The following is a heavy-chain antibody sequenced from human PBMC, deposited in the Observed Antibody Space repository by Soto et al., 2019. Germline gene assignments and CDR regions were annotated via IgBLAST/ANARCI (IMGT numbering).Heavy chain of an antibody. J-gene: IGHJ3*02. Sequence: PGGSLRLSCAASGLTFSTYGMHCVRHVPGKGLEWVAVMGNDGITTFYADSVKGRFTISRDNSKNTLFLQMNSLRADDTAVYYCAKEFQWELHAFDIWGQGTMVTVSS. CDR3: AKEFQWELHAFDI. D-gene: IGHD1-26*01. CDR1: GLTFSTYG. V-gene: IGHV3-30*02. CDR2: MGNDGITT.